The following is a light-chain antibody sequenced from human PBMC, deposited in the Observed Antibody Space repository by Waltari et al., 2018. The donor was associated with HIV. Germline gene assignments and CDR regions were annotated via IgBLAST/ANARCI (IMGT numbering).Light chain of an antibody. Sequence: NFMLTQPHSVSESPGMTVTISCTRSSGSIAGNYVQWFQRRPGSSPTTVNYGSYSRTSGVPALFSGAIDRSSNSASLTISGLKTEDEADYYRQSYDSNKNWVFGGGTKLTVL. CDR3: QSYDSNKNWV. CDR1: SGSIAGNY. CDR2: GSY. V-gene: IGLV6-57*01. J-gene: IGLJ3*02.